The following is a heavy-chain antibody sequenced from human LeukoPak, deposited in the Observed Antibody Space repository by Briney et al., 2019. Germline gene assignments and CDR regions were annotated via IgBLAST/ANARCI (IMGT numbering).Heavy chain of an antibody. V-gene: IGHV1-69*04. D-gene: IGHD3-10*01. CDR3: ARDHSPSGRQGWFDP. Sequence: ASVKVSCKASGGTFSSYAISWVRQAPGKGLAWMGRIIPILGIANYAQKFQGRVTITADKSTSTAYMELSSLRSEDTAVYYCARDHSPSGRQGWFDPWGQGTLVTVSS. J-gene: IGHJ5*02. CDR1: GGTFSSYA. CDR2: IIPILGIA.